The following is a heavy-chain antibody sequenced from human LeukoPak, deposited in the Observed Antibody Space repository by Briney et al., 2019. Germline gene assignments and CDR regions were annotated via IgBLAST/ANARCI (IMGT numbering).Heavy chain of an antibody. V-gene: IGHV4-31*03. J-gene: IGHJ5*02. D-gene: IGHD2-15*01. CDR1: GGSISSGGYY. Sequence: SETLSLTCTVSGGSISSGGYYWSWIRQHPGKGLEWIGYIYYSGSTYYNPSLKSRVTISVDTSKNQFSLKLSSVTAADTAVYYCARDTKHEGYCSGGSCYSLWFDPWGQGTLVTVSS. CDR2: IYYSGST. CDR3: ARDTKHEGYCSGGSCYSLWFDP.